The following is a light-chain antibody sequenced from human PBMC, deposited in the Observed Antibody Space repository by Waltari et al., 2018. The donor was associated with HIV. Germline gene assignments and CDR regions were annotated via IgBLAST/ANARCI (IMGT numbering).Light chain of an antibody. CDR3: STWDDKMSGVI. V-gene: IGLV1-47*01. CDR1: ISNIGNNY. Sequence: QSVLTQPPSTSGTPGQRVTISCSGSISNIGNNYVYWYQHLPGTATKLLIYNNNRRPSGLPDRFSGSKSDTSASLAISGLRSEDEADYYCSTWDDKMSGVIFGGGTKLTVL. CDR2: NNN. J-gene: IGLJ2*01.